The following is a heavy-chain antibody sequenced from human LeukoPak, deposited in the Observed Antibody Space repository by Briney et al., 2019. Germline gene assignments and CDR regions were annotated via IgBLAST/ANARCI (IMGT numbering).Heavy chain of an antibody. CDR2: ISAYNGNT. Sequence: ASVKVSCKASGYTFTSYGISWVRQAPGQGLEWVGWISAYNGNTNYAQKLQGRVTMTTDTSTSTAYMELRSLRSDDTAVYYCARGGITIFGDPSFDPWGQGTLVTVSS. D-gene: IGHD3-3*01. J-gene: IGHJ5*02. V-gene: IGHV1-18*01. CDR3: ARGGITIFGDPSFDP. CDR1: GYTFTSYG.